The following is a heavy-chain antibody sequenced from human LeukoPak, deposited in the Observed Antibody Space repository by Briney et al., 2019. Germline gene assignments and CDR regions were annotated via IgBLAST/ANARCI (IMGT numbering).Heavy chain of an antibody. D-gene: IGHD6-13*01. J-gene: IGHJ4*02. Sequence: PGGSLRLSCAASGFTFTNYAMHWVRQAPGKGLEWLAVISYDGSYKYYADSVKGRFTISRDNSKNTLYLRMDSLSVEDTAVYYCAREEAAPFDYWGQGTLLTVSS. CDR2: ISYDGSYK. CDR3: AREEAAPFDY. V-gene: IGHV3-30-3*01. CDR1: GFTFTNYA.